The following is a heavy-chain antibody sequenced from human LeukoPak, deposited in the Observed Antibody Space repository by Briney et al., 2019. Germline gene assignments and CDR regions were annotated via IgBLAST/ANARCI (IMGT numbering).Heavy chain of an antibody. Sequence: GGSLRLSCAASGFTFSNYWMSWVRQAPGKGLEWVAVISYDGSNKYYADSVKGRFTISRDNSKNTLYLQMNSLRAEDTAVYYCASQVSSSWLYYYYGMDVWGQGTTVTVSS. CDR1: GFTFSNYW. CDR3: ASQVSSSWLYYYYGMDV. V-gene: IGHV3-30-3*01. D-gene: IGHD6-13*01. J-gene: IGHJ6*02. CDR2: ISYDGSNK.